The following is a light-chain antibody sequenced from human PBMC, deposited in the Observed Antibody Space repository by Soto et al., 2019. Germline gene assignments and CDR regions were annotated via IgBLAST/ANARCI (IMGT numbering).Light chain of an antibody. CDR1: QSVSIN. V-gene: IGKV3-15*01. CDR3: QQYNNWPWT. Sequence: EIVMTQSPATLSVSPGERATLSCRAGQSVSINLAWYLQKPGQAPRLLIYAASARATGIPARFSGSGSGTEFTLTISSLQSEDFAVYYCQQYNNWPWTFGQGTKVDIK. J-gene: IGKJ1*01. CDR2: AAS.